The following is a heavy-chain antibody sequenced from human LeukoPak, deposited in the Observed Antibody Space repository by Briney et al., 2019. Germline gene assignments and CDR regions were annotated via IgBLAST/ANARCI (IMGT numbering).Heavy chain of an antibody. CDR1: GGSISSSSYY. CDR3: ARRLTYYDYVWGSYRYTSYFDY. CDR2: IYYSGST. Sequence: PSETLSLTCTVSGGSISSSSYYWGWIRQPPGKGLEWIGSIYYSGSTYYNPSLKSRVTISVDTSKNQFSLKLSSVTAADTAVYYCARRLTYYDYVWGSYRYTSYFDYWGQGTLVTVSS. V-gene: IGHV4-39*01. J-gene: IGHJ4*02. D-gene: IGHD3-16*02.